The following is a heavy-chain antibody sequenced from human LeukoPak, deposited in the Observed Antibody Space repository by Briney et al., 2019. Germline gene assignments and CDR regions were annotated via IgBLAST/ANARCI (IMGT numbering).Heavy chain of an antibody. CDR2: ISSSSSYI. Sequence: GGSLRLSCAASGFTFSNSAMHWVRQAPGKGLEWVSSISSSSSYIYYADSVKGRFTISRDNAKNSLYLQMNSLRAEDTAVYYGARELRAIDAFDIWGQGTMVTVSS. CDR1: GFTFSNSA. V-gene: IGHV3-21*01. CDR3: ARELRAIDAFDI. J-gene: IGHJ3*02. D-gene: IGHD4-17*01.